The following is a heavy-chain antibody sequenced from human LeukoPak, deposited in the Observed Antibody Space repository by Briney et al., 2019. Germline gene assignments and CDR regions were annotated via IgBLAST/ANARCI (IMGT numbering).Heavy chain of an antibody. D-gene: IGHD6-13*01. V-gene: IGHV3-23*01. Sequence: PGGSLRLSCAASGXTFSNYAMSWVRQAPGQGLEWVSAISSSGISTYYADSVKGRFTISRDNSKNTLYLQMSSLRAEDTAVYYCGKDQNVAAAGIPYDYWGQGTLVTVSS. CDR3: GKDQNVAAAGIPYDY. CDR1: GXTFSNYA. J-gene: IGHJ4*02. CDR2: ISSSGIST.